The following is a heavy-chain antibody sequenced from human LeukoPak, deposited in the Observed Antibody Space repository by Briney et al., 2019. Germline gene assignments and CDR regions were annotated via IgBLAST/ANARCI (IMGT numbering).Heavy chain of an antibody. CDR3: ARWPAYCSGGSCYSFDY. V-gene: IGHV4-30-2*01. Sequence: SQTLSLTCTVSGGSVSSGGHYWSWIRQPPGKGLEWIGHIYHSGSTYYSPSLRSRVTISLDRSKNQFSLNLSSATAADTAVYYCARWPAYCSGGSCYSFDYWGQGTLVTVSS. CDR1: GGSVSSGGHY. CDR2: IYHSGST. J-gene: IGHJ4*02. D-gene: IGHD2-15*01.